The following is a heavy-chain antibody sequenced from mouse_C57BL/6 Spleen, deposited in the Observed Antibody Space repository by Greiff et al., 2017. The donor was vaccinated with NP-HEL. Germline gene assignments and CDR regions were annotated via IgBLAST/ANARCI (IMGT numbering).Heavy chain of an antibody. D-gene: IGHD1-1*01. CDR1: GFTFSDYG. Sequence: EVQLVESGGGLVKPGGSLKLSCAASGFTFSDYGMHWVRQAPEKGLEWVAYISSGSSTIYYADTVKGRFTISRDNAKNTLFRQMTSLRSEDTAMYYCARPEFITTVVGAYWGQGTLVTVSA. CDR2: ISSGSSTI. CDR3: ARPEFITTVVGAY. V-gene: IGHV5-17*01. J-gene: IGHJ3*01.